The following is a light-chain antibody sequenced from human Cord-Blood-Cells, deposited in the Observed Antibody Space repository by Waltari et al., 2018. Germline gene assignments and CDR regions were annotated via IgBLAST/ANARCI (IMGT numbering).Light chain of an antibody. Sequence: QSALTPPAAVSGSPRQSIPISCTGTSSDVGSYNLVSWYQQHPGKAPKLMIYEGSKRPSGVSNRFSGSKSGNTASLTISGLQAEDEADYYCCSYAGSSTWVFGGGTKLTVL. CDR3: CSYAGSSTWV. J-gene: IGLJ3*02. CDR2: EGS. CDR1: SSDVGSYNL. V-gene: IGLV2-23*01.